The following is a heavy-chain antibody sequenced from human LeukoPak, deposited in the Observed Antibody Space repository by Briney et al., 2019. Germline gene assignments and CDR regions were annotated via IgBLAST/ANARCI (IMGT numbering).Heavy chain of an antibody. V-gene: IGHV4-59*01. J-gene: IGHJ4*02. Sequence: SETLSLTCTVSGGSISTYYWSWIRQPPGKGLEWIGYSYSSGSTYCNPSLKSRVTISVDTSKNQFSLNLSSVTAADTAVYYCARRKAKTPNYFDYWGQGALVTVSS. CDR2: SYSSGST. CDR3: ARRKAKTPNYFDY. CDR1: GGSISTYY.